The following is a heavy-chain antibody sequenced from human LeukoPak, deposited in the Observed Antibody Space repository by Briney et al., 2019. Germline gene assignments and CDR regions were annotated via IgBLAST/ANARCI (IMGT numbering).Heavy chain of an antibody. CDR1: GGTFSSYA. V-gene: IGHV1-2*04. CDR3: ARVGARLYGGGAFDI. D-gene: IGHD4-23*01. Sequence: ASVKVSCKASGGTFSSYAISWVRQAPGQGLEWMGWINPNSGGTNYAQKFQGWVTMTRDTSISTAYMELSRLRSDDTAVYYCARVGARLYGGGAFDIWGQGTMVTVSS. J-gene: IGHJ3*02. CDR2: INPNSGGT.